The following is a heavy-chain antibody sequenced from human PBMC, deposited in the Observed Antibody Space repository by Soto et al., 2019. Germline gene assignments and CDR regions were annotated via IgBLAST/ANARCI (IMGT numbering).Heavy chain of an antibody. V-gene: IGHV3-74*01. CDR3: ATLGLQQAF. J-gene: IGHJ4*02. CDR1: GFTFNTW. Sequence: WGSLRLSCAASGFTFNTWMHWVRQAPGEGLVWVSSIDSDGSITSYADSVKGRFTISRDNAKNTLYLQMNSLRAEDTAVYYCATLGLQQAFWGQGTLVTVSS. CDR2: IDSDGSIT. D-gene: IGHD2-21*02.